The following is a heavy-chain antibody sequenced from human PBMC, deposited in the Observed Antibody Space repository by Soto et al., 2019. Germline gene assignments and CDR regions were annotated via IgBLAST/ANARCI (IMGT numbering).Heavy chain of an antibody. J-gene: IGHJ4*02. Sequence: GASVKVSCKASGYTFTSYGISWVRQAPGQGLEWMGWISAYNGNTNYAQKLQGRVTMTTDTSTSTAYMELRSLRSDDTAVYYCARDTVQLVPPDPYYFDYWGQGTLVTVSS. V-gene: IGHV1-18*01. CDR2: ISAYNGNT. CDR1: GYTFTSYG. D-gene: IGHD6-13*01. CDR3: ARDTVQLVPPDPYYFDY.